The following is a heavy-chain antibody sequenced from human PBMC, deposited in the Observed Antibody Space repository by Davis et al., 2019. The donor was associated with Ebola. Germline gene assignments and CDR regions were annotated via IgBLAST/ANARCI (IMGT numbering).Heavy chain of an antibody. CDR1: GFTFSSYG. J-gene: IGHJ4*02. Sequence: GESLKISCAASGFTFSSYGMHWVRQAPGKGLEWVAFIRYDGSNKYYADSVKGRFTISRDNSKNTLYLQMNSLRAEDTAVYYCAKGAVAGGGYFDYWGQGTLVTVSS. CDR3: AKGAVAGGGYFDY. D-gene: IGHD6-19*01. V-gene: IGHV3-30*02. CDR2: IRYDGSNK.